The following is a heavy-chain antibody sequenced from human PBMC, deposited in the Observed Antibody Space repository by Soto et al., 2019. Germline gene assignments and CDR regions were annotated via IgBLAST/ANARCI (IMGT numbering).Heavy chain of an antibody. V-gene: IGHV1-69*13. J-gene: IGHJ5*02. Sequence: ASVKVSCKASGYTFSHYAMQWVRQAPGQRLEWMGGIIPIFGTANYAQKFQGRVTITADESTSTAYMELSSLRSEDTAVYYCARPTRYYYDSSGQSAWFDPWGQGTLVTVSS. CDR3: ARPTRYYYDSSGQSAWFDP. CDR1: GYTFSHYA. D-gene: IGHD3-22*01. CDR2: IIPIFGTA.